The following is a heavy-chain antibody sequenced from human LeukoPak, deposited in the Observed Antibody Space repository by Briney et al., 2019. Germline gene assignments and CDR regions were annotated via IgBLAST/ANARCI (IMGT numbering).Heavy chain of an antibody. CDR2: IIPIFGTA. J-gene: IGHJ5*02. D-gene: IGHD3-10*01. V-gene: IGHV1-69*13. CDR1: GGTFSSYA. Sequence: ASVKVSCKASGGTFSSYAISWVRQAPGQGLEWMGGIIPIFGTANYAQKFQGRVTITADESTSTAYMELSSLRSEGTAVYYCARAGEVDYYGSGSYPLLNWFDPWGQGTLVTVSS. CDR3: ARAGEVDYYGSGSYPLLNWFDP.